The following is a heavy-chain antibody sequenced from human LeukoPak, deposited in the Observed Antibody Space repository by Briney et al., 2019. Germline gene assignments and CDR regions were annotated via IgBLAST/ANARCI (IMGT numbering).Heavy chain of an antibody. Sequence: ASVKVPCKASGYTFTGYYMHWVRQAPGQGLEWMGWINPNSGGTNYAQKFQGRVTMTRDTSISTAYMELSRLRSDDTAVYYCARVPGDDYYFDYWGQGTLVTVSS. J-gene: IGHJ4*02. CDR3: ARVPGDDYYFDY. D-gene: IGHD7-27*01. CDR1: GYTFTGYY. CDR2: INPNSGGT. V-gene: IGHV1-2*02.